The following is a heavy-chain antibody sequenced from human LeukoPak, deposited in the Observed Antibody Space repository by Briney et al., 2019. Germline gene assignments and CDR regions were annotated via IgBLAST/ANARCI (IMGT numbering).Heavy chain of an antibody. D-gene: IGHD3-3*01. J-gene: IGHJ3*02. V-gene: IGHV3-48*02. CDR1: GFTFSSYS. Sequence: GGSLRLSCAASGFTFSSYSMTWVRQAPGKGLEWVSYISSSSSTIYYADSVKGRFTISRDNAKNSLYLQMNSLRDEDTAVYYCARGDNYDFWSGYYTALGAFDIWGQGTMVTVSS. CDR3: ARGDNYDFWSGYYTALGAFDI. CDR2: ISSSSSTI.